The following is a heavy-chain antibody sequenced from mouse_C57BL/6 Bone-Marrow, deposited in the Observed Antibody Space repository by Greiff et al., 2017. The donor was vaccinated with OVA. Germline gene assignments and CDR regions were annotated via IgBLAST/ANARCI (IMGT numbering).Heavy chain of an antibody. V-gene: IGHV1-76*01. CDR1: GYTFTDYY. CDR3: ARRLAGRRFDY. D-gene: IGHD4-1*01. CDR2: IYPGSGNT. J-gene: IGHJ2*01. Sequence: VKLQESGAELVRPGASVKLSCKASGYTFTDYYINWVKQRPGQGLEWIARIYPGSGNTYYNEKFKGKATLTAEKSSSTAYMQLSSLTSEDSAVYFCARRLAGRRFDYWGQGTTLTVSS.